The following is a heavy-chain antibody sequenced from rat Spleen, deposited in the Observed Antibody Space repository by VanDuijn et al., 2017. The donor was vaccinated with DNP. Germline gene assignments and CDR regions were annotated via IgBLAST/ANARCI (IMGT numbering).Heavy chain of an antibody. J-gene: IGHJ2*01. CDR2: ITSSGGST. D-gene: IGHD4-3*01. Sequence: EVQLVESGGDLVRPGRSLKLSCVASEFTFNNYWMTWFRQAPGKGLEWVASITSSGGSTYYPDSVKGRFTISRDNAKNTLYLQMSSLRSEDMATYYCVRWYNSGYYFDYWGQGVMVTVSS. V-gene: IGHV5-31*01. CDR3: VRWYNSGYYFDY. CDR1: EFTFNNYW.